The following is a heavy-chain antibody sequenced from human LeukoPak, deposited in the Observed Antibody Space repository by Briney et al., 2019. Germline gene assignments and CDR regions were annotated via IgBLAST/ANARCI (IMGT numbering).Heavy chain of an antibody. Sequence: GGSLRLSCAASGFTFSSYWMSWVRQAPGKGLEWVANIKQDGSEKYYVDSVKGRFTISRDNAKNSLYLQMNSLRAEGTAVYYCASIGSSWFWVYWGQGTLVTVSS. J-gene: IGHJ4*02. V-gene: IGHV3-7*03. CDR1: GFTFSSYW. CDR3: ASIGSSWFWVY. CDR2: IKQDGSEK. D-gene: IGHD6-13*01.